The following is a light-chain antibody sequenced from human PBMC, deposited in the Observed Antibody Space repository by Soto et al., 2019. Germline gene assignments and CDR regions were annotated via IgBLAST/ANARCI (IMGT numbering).Light chain of an antibody. J-gene: IGLJ3*02. CDR2: NND. CDR1: SSNIGSNT. CDR3: ATWDDSLSGWV. Sequence: QLVLTQPPSASGTPGQRVTISCSGSSSNIGSNTVSWYQQVPGTAPKLLIYNNDQRPSGVPDRFSGSKSGTSASLAISGLQSEVEADYYCATWDDSLSGWVFGGGTKLTVL. V-gene: IGLV1-44*01.